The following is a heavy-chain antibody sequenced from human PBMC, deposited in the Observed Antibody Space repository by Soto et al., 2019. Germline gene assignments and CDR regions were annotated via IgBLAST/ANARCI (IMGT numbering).Heavy chain of an antibody. CDR2: IGTAGDP. D-gene: IGHD3-10*01. CDR1: GFTFSSYD. V-gene: IGHV3-13*05. J-gene: IGHJ6*03. Sequence: EVQLVESGGGLVQPGGSLRLSCAASGFTFSSYDMHWVRQAAGKGLEWVSAIGTAGDPYYTDSAKGRFTITRENAQHFFFLQMNSLLAGDTAVYYCTRGSFDARSFRAYMDVWGRGTPVTVSS. CDR3: TRGSFDARSFRAYMDV.